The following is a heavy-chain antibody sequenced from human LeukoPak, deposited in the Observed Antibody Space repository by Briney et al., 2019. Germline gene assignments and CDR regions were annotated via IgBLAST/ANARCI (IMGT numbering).Heavy chain of an antibody. Sequence: RASVKVSCKASGGNFSSYAISWVRQAPGQGLEWMGGIIPIFGTANYAQKFQGRVTITTDESTSTAYMELSSLRSEDTAVYYCARGGYQLLWYWFDPWGQGTLVTVSS. V-gene: IGHV1-69*05. D-gene: IGHD2-2*01. CDR2: IIPIFGTA. J-gene: IGHJ5*02. CDR1: GGNFSSYA. CDR3: ARGGYQLLWYWFDP.